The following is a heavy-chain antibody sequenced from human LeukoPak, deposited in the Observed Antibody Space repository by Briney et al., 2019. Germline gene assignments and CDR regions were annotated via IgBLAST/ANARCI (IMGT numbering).Heavy chain of an antibody. D-gene: IGHD6-13*01. Sequence: SETLSLTCTVSGGSISSSSYYWGWIRQPPGKGLEWIGSIYYSGSTYYNPSPKSRVTISVDTSKNQFSLKLSSVTAADTAVYYCARVLAAVDAFDIWGQGTMVTVSS. CDR1: GGSISSSSYY. J-gene: IGHJ3*02. V-gene: IGHV4-39*07. CDR2: IYYSGST. CDR3: ARVLAAVDAFDI.